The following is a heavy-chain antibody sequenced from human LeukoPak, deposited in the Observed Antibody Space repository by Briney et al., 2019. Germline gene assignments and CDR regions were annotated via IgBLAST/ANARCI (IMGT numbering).Heavy chain of an antibody. Sequence: PSQTLSLTCAVSGGSISSGGYSGSWIRQPPGKGLEWIGYIYHSGSTYYKPSLKSRVTISVDRSKNQFSLKLSSVTAADTAVYYCARAPSGSITMVRGVPRGMDVWGKGTTVTVSS. CDR1: GGSISSGGYS. V-gene: IGHV4-30-2*01. CDR3: ARAPSGSITMVRGVPRGMDV. J-gene: IGHJ6*04. D-gene: IGHD3-10*01. CDR2: IYHSGST.